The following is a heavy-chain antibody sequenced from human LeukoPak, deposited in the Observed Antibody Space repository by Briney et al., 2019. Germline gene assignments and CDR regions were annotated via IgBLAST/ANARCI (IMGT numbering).Heavy chain of an antibody. CDR1: GGSIRDYY. D-gene: IGHD6-13*01. CDR3: ARGYSSSWYGAMYY. J-gene: IGHJ4*02. V-gene: IGHV4-59*01. Sequence: SETLSLTCTVSGGSIRDYYYTWIRQPPGKELEWIGYIHYSRSTNYNPSLKSRVTMSLDTSKDQFSLKLSSVTAADTAVYYCARGYSSSWYGAMYYWGQGTLVTVSS. CDR2: IHYSRST.